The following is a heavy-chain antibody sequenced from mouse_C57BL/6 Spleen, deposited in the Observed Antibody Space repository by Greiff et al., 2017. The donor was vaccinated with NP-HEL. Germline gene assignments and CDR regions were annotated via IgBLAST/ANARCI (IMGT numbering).Heavy chain of an antibody. CDR1: GYTFTEYT. Sequence: VKLQESGAELVKPGASVKLSCKASGYTFTEYTIHWVKQRSGQGLEWIGWFYPGSGSIKYNEKFKDKATLTADKSSSTVYMELSRLTSEDSAVYFCARHEDRATVVAKRWYFDYWGQGTTLTVSS. D-gene: IGHD1-1*01. CDR3: ARHEDRATVVAKRWYFDY. V-gene: IGHV1-62-2*01. J-gene: IGHJ2*01. CDR2: FYPGSGSI.